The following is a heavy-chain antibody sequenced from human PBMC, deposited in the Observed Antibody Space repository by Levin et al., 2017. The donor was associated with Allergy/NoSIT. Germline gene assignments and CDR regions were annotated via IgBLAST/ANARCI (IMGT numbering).Heavy chain of an antibody. V-gene: IGHV4-31*03. CDR3: AREDGSTFAF. D-gene: IGHD2-2*03. J-gene: IGHJ4*02. Sequence: SETLSLTCTVSGGSISGGGYHWTWIRQHPEKGLEWIGYIYYSGSTFYNPSLKSRLMISVDTSKNQFSLNVSSVTAADTAVYYWAREDGSTFAFWGQGALVTVAS. CDR1: GGSISGGGYH. CDR2: IYYSGST.